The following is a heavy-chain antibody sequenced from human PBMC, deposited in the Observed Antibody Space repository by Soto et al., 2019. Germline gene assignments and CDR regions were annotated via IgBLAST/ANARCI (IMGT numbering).Heavy chain of an antibody. Sequence: HPGGSPRLSCASGFTFTSFAIIWVRLAPGKGLEWGSVINGSGSRSYSADSVKGRFTISRDNSKNTLYLQMNSLRAEDTAVCYCAKDPPGAEYSSGDDPDQTNCFDPWAQGTPVTVSS. CDR1: GFTFTSFA. D-gene: IGHD6-25*01. V-gene: IGHV3-23*01. J-gene: IGHJ5*02. CDR3: AKDPPGAEYSSGDDPDQTNCFDP. CDR2: INGSGSRS.